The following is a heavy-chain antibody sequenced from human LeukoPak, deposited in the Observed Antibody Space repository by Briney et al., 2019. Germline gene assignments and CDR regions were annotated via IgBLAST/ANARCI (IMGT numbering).Heavy chain of an antibody. CDR1: GASVSSSH. D-gene: IGHD2/OR15-2a*01. V-gene: IGHV4-59*02. CDR3: SEGYFEPFAH. J-gene: IGHJ4*02. Sequence: PSETLSLTCVVSGASVSSSHWNWIRQLPGKRLGWIDCLSYTGKTDYNPSLTSRVAISLGTSKNQVSLKLRSVTAADTAVYYCSEGYFEPFAHWGQGILVTVSS. CDR2: LSYTGKT.